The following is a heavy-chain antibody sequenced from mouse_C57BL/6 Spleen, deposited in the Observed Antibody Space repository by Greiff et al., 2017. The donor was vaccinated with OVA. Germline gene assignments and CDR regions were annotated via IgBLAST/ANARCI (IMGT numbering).Heavy chain of an antibody. CDR3: ASTTVVATDWFAY. CDR2: ISSGGSYT. V-gene: IGHV5-6*01. J-gene: IGHJ3*01. Sequence: EVQLVKSGGNLVKPGGSLKLPFAAPGSPLSSYGMSWVRQTPDKRLEWVATISSGGSYTYYPDSVKGRFTISRDNAKNTLYLQMSSLKSEDTAMYYCASTTVVATDWFAYWGQGTLVTVSA. D-gene: IGHD1-1*01. CDR1: GSPLSSYG.